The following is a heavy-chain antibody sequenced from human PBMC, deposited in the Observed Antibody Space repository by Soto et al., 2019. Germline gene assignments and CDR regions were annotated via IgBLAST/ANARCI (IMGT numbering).Heavy chain of an antibody. Sequence: SETLSLTCAVYGGSFSSYCWSWIGQPPGKGLEWIGEINHSGSTNYNPSLKSRVTISVDTSKNQFSLKLGSVTAADTAVYSCARGLADYSSASVGYFDCWGQGTRVTVSS. CDR3: ARGLADYSSASVGYFDC. CDR2: INHSGST. J-gene: IGHJ4*02. V-gene: IGHV4-34*01. D-gene: IGHD4-4*01. CDR1: GGSFSSYC.